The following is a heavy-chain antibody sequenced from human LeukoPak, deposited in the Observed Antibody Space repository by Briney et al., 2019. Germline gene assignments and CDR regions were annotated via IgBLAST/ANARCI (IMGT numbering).Heavy chain of an antibody. CDR1: GFTFNSYS. D-gene: IGHD3-22*01. V-gene: IGHV3-15*01. CDR3: ATDVTTSGAPDS. J-gene: IGHJ4*02. CDR2: IKSKTDGGTT. Sequence: GGSLRLSCAASGFTFNSYSMSWVRQAPGKGLEWVGRIKSKTDGGTTDYAAPVKGRFTISRDDSKNTLFLQMNSLKIDDTAVYYCATDVTTSGAPDSWGQGTLVTVSS.